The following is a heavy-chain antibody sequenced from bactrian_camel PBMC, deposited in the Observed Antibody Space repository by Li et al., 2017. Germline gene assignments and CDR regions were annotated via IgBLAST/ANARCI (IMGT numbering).Heavy chain of an antibody. Sequence: HVQLVESGGGSVQAGGSLRLSCAASGYTDSRQCMGWFRQAPGKEREEVARVDHYGVASYADAAKGRFTISQDKAKNTLDLQMSNLKPEDTAMYYCAYVRAPAEGRCAYYEYRYYSQWGQGTQVTVS. CDR2: VDHYGVA. V-gene: IGHV3S57*01. D-gene: IGHD1*01. J-gene: IGHJ4*01. CDR3: AYVRAPAEGRCAYYEYRYYSQ. CDR1: GYTDSRQC.